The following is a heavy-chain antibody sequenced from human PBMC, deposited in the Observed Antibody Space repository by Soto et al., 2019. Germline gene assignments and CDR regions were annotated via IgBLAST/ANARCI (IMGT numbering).Heavy chain of an antibody. D-gene: IGHD6-13*01. J-gene: IGHJ4*02. Sequence: QVQLVESGGGVVQPGRSLRLSCAASGFTFSSYGMHWVRQAPGKGLEWVAVIWYDGSNKYYADSVKGRFTISRDNSKNTLYLQVNSLRAEDTAVYYCAREVDIAAAGTKIDYWGQGTLVTVSS. V-gene: IGHV3-33*01. CDR2: IWYDGSNK. CDR1: GFTFSSYG. CDR3: AREVDIAAAGTKIDY.